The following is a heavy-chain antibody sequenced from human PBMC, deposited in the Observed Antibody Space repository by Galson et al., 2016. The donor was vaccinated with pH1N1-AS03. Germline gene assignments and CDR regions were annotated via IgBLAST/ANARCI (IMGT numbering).Heavy chain of an antibody. Sequence: SETLSLTCSVSGDSIGTYYWTWVRQLPGKGLEWIGYISDSGNSKYSPSLESRITVSVDTSKHQISLKMTSVTAADSAIYHCAGHRTGSPWLAWLDPWGQGTLVTVSS. V-gene: IGHV4-59*08. CDR2: ISDSGNS. CDR1: GDSIGTYY. D-gene: IGHD1-26*01. J-gene: IGHJ5*02. CDR3: AGHRTGSPWLAWLDP.